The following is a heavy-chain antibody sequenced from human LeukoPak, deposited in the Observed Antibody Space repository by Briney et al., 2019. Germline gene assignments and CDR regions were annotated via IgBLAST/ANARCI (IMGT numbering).Heavy chain of an antibody. CDR1: GFTFSDYY. V-gene: IGHV3-11*04. D-gene: IGHD5-18*01. CDR2: ISSSGSTI. CDR3: ANGRYSYGYKNAFDI. Sequence: GGSLRLSCAASGFTFSDYYMSWIRQAPGKGLEWVSYISSSGSTIYYADSVKGRFTISRDNAKNSLYRQMNSLRAEDTAVYYCANGRYSYGYKNAFDIWGQGTIVTVSS. J-gene: IGHJ3*02.